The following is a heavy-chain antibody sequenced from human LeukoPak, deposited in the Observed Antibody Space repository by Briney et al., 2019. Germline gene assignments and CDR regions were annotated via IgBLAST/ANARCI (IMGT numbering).Heavy chain of an antibody. J-gene: IGHJ4*02. CDR3: ARELPYGSGSYYNQYYFDY. CDR1: GYTFTGYY. D-gene: IGHD3-10*01. V-gene: IGHV1-2*02. Sequence: APVKVSCKASGYTFTGYYMHWVRQAPGQGLEWMGWINPNSGGTNYAQKFQGRVTMTRDTSISTAYMELSRLRSDDTAVYYCARELPYGSGSYYNQYYFDYWGQGTLVTVSS. CDR2: INPNSGGT.